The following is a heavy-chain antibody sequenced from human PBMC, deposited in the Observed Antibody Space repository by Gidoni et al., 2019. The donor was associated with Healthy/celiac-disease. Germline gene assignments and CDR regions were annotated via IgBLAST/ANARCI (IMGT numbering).Heavy chain of an antibody. D-gene: IGHD2-15*01. CDR3: AKVYCSGGSCPADY. CDR2: ISYDGSNK. CDR1: GFPFSSYG. J-gene: IGHJ4*02. Sequence: QVQLVESGGGVVQPGRSLRLSCAASGFPFSSYGMHWVRQAPGKGLEWVGVISYDGSNKYYADSVKGRFTISRDNSKNTLYLQMNSLRAEDTAVYYCAKVYCSGGSCPADYWGQGTLVTVSS. V-gene: IGHV3-30*18.